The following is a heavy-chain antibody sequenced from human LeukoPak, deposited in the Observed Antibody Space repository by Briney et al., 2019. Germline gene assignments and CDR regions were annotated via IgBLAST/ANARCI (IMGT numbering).Heavy chain of an antibody. CDR3: AREGPFWVPAANKRFDY. Sequence: GGSLRLSCAASGFTLSSYAMSWVRQALGKGLEWVSSISSSSSYIYYADSVKGRFTISRDNAKNSLYLQMNSLRAEDTAVYYCAREGPFWVPAANKRFDYWGQGTLVTVSS. J-gene: IGHJ4*02. CDR2: ISSSSSYI. CDR1: GFTLSSYA. D-gene: IGHD2-2*01. V-gene: IGHV3-21*01.